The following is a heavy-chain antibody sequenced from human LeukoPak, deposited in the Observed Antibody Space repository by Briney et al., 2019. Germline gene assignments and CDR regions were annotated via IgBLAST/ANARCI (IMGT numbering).Heavy chain of an antibody. CDR1: GGSISSGSYY. CDR2: IYTSGST. Sequence: TSQTLSLTCTVSGGSISSGSYYWSWIRQPAGKGLEWIGCIYTSGSTNYNPSLKRRVTISVDTSKNQFSLKLSSVTAADTAVYYCARSAVGATPYYYYGMDVWGQGTTVTVSS. J-gene: IGHJ6*02. V-gene: IGHV4-61*02. CDR3: ARSAVGATPYYYYGMDV. D-gene: IGHD1-26*01.